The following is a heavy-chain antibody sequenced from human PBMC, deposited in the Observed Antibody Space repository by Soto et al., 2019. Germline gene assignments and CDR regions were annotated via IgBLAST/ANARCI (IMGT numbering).Heavy chain of an antibody. Sequence: GESLRLSCASSGFTLSDAWMSWVRQAPGKGLDWVGRIKSKSDGGTTEYAAPVRGRFTISRDDSKNTLYMQMNRLKTGDTAVFDRTTDLWRIAAVVRRSGHLNTWGQ. CDR2: IKSKSDGGTT. CDR1: GFTLSDAW. J-gene: IGHJ5*02. V-gene: IGHV3-15*01. CDR3: TTDLWRIAAVVRRSGHLNT. D-gene: IGHD6-25*01.